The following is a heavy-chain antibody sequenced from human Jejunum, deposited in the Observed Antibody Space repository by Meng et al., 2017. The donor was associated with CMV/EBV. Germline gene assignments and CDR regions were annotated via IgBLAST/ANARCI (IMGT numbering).Heavy chain of an antibody. J-gene: IGHJ5*02. CDR3: ARDLQYCGSTSCYDDCFDP. CDR1: TLTDFV. V-gene: IGHV1-18*01. CDR2: ISAYNSNT. D-gene: IGHD2-2*01. Sequence: TLTDFVISWVRKAPGQGLEWMGWISAYNSNTNYARNLRGRVTMTTDTSTTTAYMELRSLRSDDTAVYYCARDLQYCGSTSCYDDCFDPWGQGTLVTAPQ.